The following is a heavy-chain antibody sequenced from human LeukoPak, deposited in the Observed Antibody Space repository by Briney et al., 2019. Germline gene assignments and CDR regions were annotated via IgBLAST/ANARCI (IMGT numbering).Heavy chain of an antibody. CDR3: AISMATIRPSLDY. D-gene: IGHD5-24*01. J-gene: IGHJ4*02. V-gene: IGHV7-4-1*02. CDR1: GYTFTNYA. CDR2: INTNTGNT. Sequence: GASVKVSCKSSGYTFTNYAMHWVRQAPGQGLEWMGWINTNTGNTTYAQGFTGRFVFSLDTSVSTAYLQISSLKAEDTAVYYCAISMATIRPSLDYWGQGTLVTVSS.